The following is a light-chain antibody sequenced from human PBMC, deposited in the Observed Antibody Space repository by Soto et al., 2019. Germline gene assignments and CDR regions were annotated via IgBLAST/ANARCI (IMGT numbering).Light chain of an antibody. CDR2: DAS. J-gene: IGKJ1*01. Sequence: DIQMTESPSTLSASVGDRGTITCRASQSISSWLAWYQQKPGRAPKLLIYDASSLESGVPSRFTGSGSGTEFTLTINSLQPDDFATYYCQQYNTYWTFGQGTKVDIK. CDR1: QSISSW. V-gene: IGKV1-5*01. CDR3: QQYNTYWT.